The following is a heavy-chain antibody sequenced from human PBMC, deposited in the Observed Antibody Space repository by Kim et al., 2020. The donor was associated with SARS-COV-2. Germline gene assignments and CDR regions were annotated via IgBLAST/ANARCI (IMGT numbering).Heavy chain of an antibody. J-gene: IGHJ3*02. Sequence: PTYAQGLTGRFVISLDTSVSTAYLQISSLKAEDTAVYYCARGDYGVAFDIWGQGTMVTVSS. CDR3: ARGDYGVAFDI. D-gene: IGHD4-17*01. CDR2: P. V-gene: IGHV7-4-1*02.